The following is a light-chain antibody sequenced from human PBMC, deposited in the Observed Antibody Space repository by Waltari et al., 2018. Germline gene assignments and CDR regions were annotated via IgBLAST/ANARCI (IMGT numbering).Light chain of an antibody. CDR1: QSISSH. V-gene: IGKV1-39*01. J-gene: IGKJ1*01. CDR3: QQSYSTPRT. Sequence: DIQMTQSPSSLSASVGDRVTITCRASQSISSHLNWYQQKPGKAPKLLFYAASSLQSGVPSRFSGSGSGTDFTLTISSLQPEDFATYYCQQSYSTPRTFGQGTKVEIK. CDR2: AAS.